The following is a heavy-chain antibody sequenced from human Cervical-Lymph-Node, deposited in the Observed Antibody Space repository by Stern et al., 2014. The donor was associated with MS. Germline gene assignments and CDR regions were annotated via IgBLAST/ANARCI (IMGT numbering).Heavy chain of an antibody. CDR3: ASAYSSSHYYFDY. D-gene: IGHD6-13*01. Sequence: VQLVESGGGVVQPGRSLRLSCAASGFGFSRYAMHWVRQAPGTGLEWVALIWYDGSNPYYADSVTGRFTISRDNFKNTLYLQMNSLRAEDTAVYYCASAYSSSHYYFDYWGQGTLVTVSS. V-gene: IGHV3-33*01. CDR2: IWYDGSNP. CDR1: GFGFSRYA. J-gene: IGHJ4*02.